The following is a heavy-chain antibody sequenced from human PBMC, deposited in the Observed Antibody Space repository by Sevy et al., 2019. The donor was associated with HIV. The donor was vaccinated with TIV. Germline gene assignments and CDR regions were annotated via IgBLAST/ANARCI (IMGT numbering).Heavy chain of an antibody. CDR2: ISYDGSNK. Sequence: GGSLRLSCAASGFTFSSYAMHWVRQAPGKGLEWVAVISYDGSNKYYADSVKGRFTISRDNSKNTLYLQMNNLRAEDTAVYYCARQSGSYGGVNFDYWGQGTLVTVSS. CDR3: ARQSGSYGGVNFDY. CDR1: GFTFSSYA. D-gene: IGHD1-26*01. V-gene: IGHV3-30-3*01. J-gene: IGHJ4*02.